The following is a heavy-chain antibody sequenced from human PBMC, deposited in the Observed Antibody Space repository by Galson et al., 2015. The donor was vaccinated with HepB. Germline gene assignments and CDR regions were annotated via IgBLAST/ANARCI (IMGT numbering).Heavy chain of an antibody. D-gene: IGHD3-22*01. CDR2: ISSSSSTI. Sequence: SLRLSCAASGFTFSSYSMNWVRQAPGKGLEWVSYISSSSSTIYYADSVKGRFTISRDNAKNSLYLQMNSLRAEDTAVYYCARAALLHYYDSSGYAFDYWGQGTLVTVSS. V-gene: IGHV3-48*04. CDR3: ARAALLHYYDSSGYAFDY. CDR1: GFTFSSYS. J-gene: IGHJ4*02.